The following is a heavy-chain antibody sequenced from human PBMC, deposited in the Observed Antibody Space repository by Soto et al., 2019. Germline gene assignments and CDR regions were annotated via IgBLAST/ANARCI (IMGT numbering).Heavy chain of an antibody. J-gene: IGHJ3*02. CDR1: GDSFISYY. CDR2: IYSSGSA. Sequence: SGTLSLTSAASGDSFISYYGSYIRNPPGKGLEWIGYIYSSGSANYNPSLKSRVTLSIDTSKNQISLTLNSVTAADTAVYFCARVGKTSSNDAFDIWGQGTMVTVSS. CDR3: ARVGKTSSNDAFDI. D-gene: IGHD6-13*01. V-gene: IGHV4-59*01.